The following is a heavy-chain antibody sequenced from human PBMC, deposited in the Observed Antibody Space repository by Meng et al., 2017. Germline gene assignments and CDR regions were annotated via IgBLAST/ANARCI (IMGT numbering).Heavy chain of an antibody. D-gene: IGHD3-22*01. CDR3: ARDPYYYDSSGYETTYYYYGMDV. J-gene: IGHJ6*02. V-gene: IGHV4-61*02. CDR2: IYTSGST. Sequence: SETLSLTCTVSGGSISSGSYYWSWIRQPAGKGLEWIGRIYTSGSTNYNPSLKSRVTISVDTSKNQFSLKLSPVTAADTAVYYCARDPYYYDSSGYETTYYYYGMDVWGQGTTVTVSS. CDR1: GGSISSGSYY.